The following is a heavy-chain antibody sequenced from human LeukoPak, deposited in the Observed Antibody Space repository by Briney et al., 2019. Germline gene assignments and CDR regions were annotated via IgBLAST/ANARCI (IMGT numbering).Heavy chain of an antibody. CDR3: ARVGYCSGGSCYYYYYGMDV. CDR1: GYTFTNYG. V-gene: IGHV1-18*01. D-gene: IGHD2-15*01. Sequence: ASVKVSCKASGYTFTNYGVSWVRQAPGQGLEWMGWISAYNGYTNYAQKFQFRVTMTTDTSTSTAYMELRSLTSDDTAVYYCARVGYCSGGSCYYYYYGMDVWGQGTTVTVSS. CDR2: ISAYNGYT. J-gene: IGHJ6*02.